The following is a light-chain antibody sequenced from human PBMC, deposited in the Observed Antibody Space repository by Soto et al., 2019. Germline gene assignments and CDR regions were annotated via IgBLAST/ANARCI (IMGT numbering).Light chain of an antibody. CDR2: EVI. CDR3: SSYTSSSTWV. J-gene: IGLJ3*02. V-gene: IGLV2-14*01. CDR1: SIDVGGYNY. Sequence: QSALTQPASVSGSPGQSITISCTGTSIDVGGYNYVSWYQQHPGKAPRLMIYEVINRPSGVSNRFSGSKSGNTASLTISGLQAEDEADYYCSSYTSSSTWVFGGGTKLTVL.